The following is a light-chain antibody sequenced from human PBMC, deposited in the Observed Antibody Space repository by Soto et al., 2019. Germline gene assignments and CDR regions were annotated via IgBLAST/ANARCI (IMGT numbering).Light chain of an antibody. J-gene: IGKJ1*01. CDR1: QSVLYSSNNKNY. Sequence: DIVMTQSPDSLAVSLGERATINCKSSQSVLYSSNNKNYLAWYQQKPGQPPKLLIYWASTRESGVPDRFSGSGSGTDFTLTISSLQAEDVAVYYCQQYYSTRPSTFGQGTKVEIK. CDR3: QQYYSTRPST. CDR2: WAS. V-gene: IGKV4-1*01.